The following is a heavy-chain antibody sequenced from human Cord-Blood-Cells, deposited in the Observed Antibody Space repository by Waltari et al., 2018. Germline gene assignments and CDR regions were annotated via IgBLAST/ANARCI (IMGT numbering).Heavy chain of an antibody. D-gene: IGHD1-7*01. CDR3: ARAVGITGTTGWFDP. V-gene: IGHV1-2*04. Sequence: QVQLVQSGAEVKKPGAEVRVSCKASGYTFTGYYMPCVRQAPGQGLGWMGLINPNSGGTNYAQKFQGWVTMTRDTSISTAYMELSRMRSDDTAMYYCARAVGITGTTGWFDPWGQGTLVTVSS. CDR1: GYTFTGYY. J-gene: IGHJ5*02. CDR2: INPNSGGT.